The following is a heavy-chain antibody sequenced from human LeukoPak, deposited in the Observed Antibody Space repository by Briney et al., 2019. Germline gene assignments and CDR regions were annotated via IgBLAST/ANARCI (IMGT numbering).Heavy chain of an antibody. J-gene: IGHJ4*02. CDR1: GFTFSSYG. CDR2: IRYDGSNK. Sequence: GGSLRLSCAASGFTFSSYGMHWVRQAPGKGLEWVAFIRYDGSNKYYADSVKGRFTISRDNAKNSLYLQMNSLRAEDTAVYYCARERDSSGWYPGRDYWGQGTLVTVSS. V-gene: IGHV3-30*02. CDR3: ARERDSSGWYPGRDY. D-gene: IGHD6-19*01.